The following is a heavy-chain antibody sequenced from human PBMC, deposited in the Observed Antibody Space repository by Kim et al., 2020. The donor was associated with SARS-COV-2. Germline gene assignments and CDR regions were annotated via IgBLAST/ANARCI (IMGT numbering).Heavy chain of an antibody. V-gene: IGHV3-30*04. CDR2: ISYDGGNE. J-gene: IGHJ6*01. D-gene: IGHD4-4*01. CDR3: ARGGNSWSSKYYYGMDA. Sequence: GGSLRLSCAAPGFTFNKYAIHWVRQAPGKGLEWLAIISYDGGNEHYGDSVKGRFTSSRDNSMNTLYLQMNSLRPEDTAVYYCARGGNSWSSKYYYGMDA. CDR1: GFTFNKYA.